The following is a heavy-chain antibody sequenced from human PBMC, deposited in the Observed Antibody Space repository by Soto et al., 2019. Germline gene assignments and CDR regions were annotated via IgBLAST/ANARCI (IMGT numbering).Heavy chain of an antibody. CDR2: ISDSCGTS. CDR1: GFIFSNYV. Sequence: PGGSLRLSCAASGFIFSNYVMSWVRQAPGKGLEWVLSISDSCGTSYYADSVKGRFTISRDNSKNTLYFQMNSLRAEDTAIYYCAKRPRALLTFDYWGQGTLVTVSS. V-gene: IGHV3-23*01. CDR3: AKRPRALLTFDY. J-gene: IGHJ4*02. D-gene: IGHD1-26*01.